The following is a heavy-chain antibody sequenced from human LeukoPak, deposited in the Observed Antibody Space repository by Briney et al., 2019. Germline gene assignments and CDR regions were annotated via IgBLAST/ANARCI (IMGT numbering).Heavy chain of an antibody. V-gene: IGHV3-21*01. CDR2: ISSSRSYI. D-gene: IGHD3-22*01. CDR1: GFTFSSYS. Sequence: GGSLRLSCAASGFTFSSYSMNWVRQAPGKGLEWVSSISSSRSYIYYADSVKGRFTISRDNAKNSLYLQMNSLRAEDTAVYYCARVGYYDPLDAFDIWGQGTMVTVSS. J-gene: IGHJ3*02. CDR3: ARVGYYDPLDAFDI.